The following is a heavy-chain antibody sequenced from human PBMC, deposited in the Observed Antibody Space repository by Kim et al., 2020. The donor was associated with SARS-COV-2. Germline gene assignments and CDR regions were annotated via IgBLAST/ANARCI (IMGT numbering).Heavy chain of an antibody. CDR2: IYYSGTT. J-gene: IGHJ6*02. V-gene: IGHV4-31*03. CDR3: GRNDFWTSPSDV. D-gene: IGHD3-3*01. Sequence: SETLSLTCTVSGISLSSGGYYWTWIRQHPGKGLEWLGYIYYSGTTYYNPSLRRRVTISVDTSKNQFSLKLTSVTAADTAEYYCGRNDFWTSPSDVWGQG. CDR1: GISLSSGGYY.